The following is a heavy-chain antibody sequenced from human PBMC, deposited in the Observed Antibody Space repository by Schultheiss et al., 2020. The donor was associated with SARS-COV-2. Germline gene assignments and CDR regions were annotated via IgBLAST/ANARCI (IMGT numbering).Heavy chain of an antibody. D-gene: IGHD1-26*01. CDR2: IYYSGST. Sequence: SETLSLTCTVSGGSISSYYWSWIRQPPGKGLEWIGYIYYSGSTYYNPSLKSRVTISVDTSKNQFSLKLSSVTAADTAVYYCARAGATVLYKEADIWGQGTMVTVSS. J-gene: IGHJ3*02. CDR1: GGSISSYY. CDR3: ARAGATVLYKEADI. V-gene: IGHV4-59*06.